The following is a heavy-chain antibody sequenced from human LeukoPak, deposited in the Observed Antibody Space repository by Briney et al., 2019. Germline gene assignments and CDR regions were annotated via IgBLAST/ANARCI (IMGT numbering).Heavy chain of an antibody. D-gene: IGHD6-13*01. J-gene: IGHJ4*02. CDR2: IYYSGST. CDR3: ARGGIAAACDY. Sequence: PSETLSLTCTVSGGSISSSSYYWGWIRQPPGKGLEWIGSIYYSGSTYYNPSLKSRVTISVDTSKNQFSLKLSSVTAADTAVYYCARGGIAAACDYWGQGTLVTVSS. V-gene: IGHV4-39*07. CDR1: GGSISSSSYY.